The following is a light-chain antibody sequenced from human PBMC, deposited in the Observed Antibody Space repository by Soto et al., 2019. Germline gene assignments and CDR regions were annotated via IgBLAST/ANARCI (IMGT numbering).Light chain of an antibody. Sequence: QSVLSQPPSASGTPGQRVTISCSGSSSNIGRNYVYWYQQVPGTAPKLLIFRNNQRPSGVPGRFSGSKSGTSASLAISGLRCEDEADYFCAAWDYSLSGYWVFGGGTKLTVL. CDR3: AAWDYSLSGYWV. CDR2: RNN. V-gene: IGLV1-47*01. CDR1: SSNIGRNY. J-gene: IGLJ3*02.